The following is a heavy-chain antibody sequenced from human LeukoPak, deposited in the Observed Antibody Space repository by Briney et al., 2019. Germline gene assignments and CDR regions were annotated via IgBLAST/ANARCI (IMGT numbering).Heavy chain of an antibody. CDR3: SRHLLDY. CDR1: GFSFSEAA. CDR2: IRSRTSDYAT. Sequence: GGSLRLSCAASGFSFSEAAIHWVRQASGKGLEWVGRIRSRTSDYATAYAASVKGRFTISRDDSKNTAFLQMNSLRTEDTAVYYCSRHLLDYWGQGTLVTVSS. J-gene: IGHJ4*02. V-gene: IGHV3-73*01.